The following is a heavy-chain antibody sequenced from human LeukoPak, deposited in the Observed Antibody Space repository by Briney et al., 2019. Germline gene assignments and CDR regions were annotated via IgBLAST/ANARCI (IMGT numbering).Heavy chain of an antibody. Sequence: PSETLSLTCTVSGGSISSGGYYWSWIRQHPGKDLEWIGYIYYSGSTYYNPSLKSRVTISVDTSKNQFSLKLSSVTAADTAVYYCAREEVWGYYFDYWGQGTLVTVSS. D-gene: IGHD3-16*01. CDR3: AREEVWGYYFDY. V-gene: IGHV4-31*03. CDR2: IYYSGST. J-gene: IGHJ4*02. CDR1: GGSISSGGYY.